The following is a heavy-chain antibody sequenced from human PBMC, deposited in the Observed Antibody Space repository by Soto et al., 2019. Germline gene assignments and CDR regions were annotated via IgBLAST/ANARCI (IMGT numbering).Heavy chain of an antibody. D-gene: IGHD1-26*01. CDR2: IIPIFGTA. V-gene: IGHV1-69*06. Sequence: SVKVSCKASGGTFSSYAISWVRQAPGQRLEWMGGIIPIFGTANYAQKFQGRVTITADKSTSTAYMELSSLRSEDTAVYYCARGGGTTGDAFDIWGQGTMVTVSS. CDR3: ARGGGTTGDAFDI. CDR1: GGTFSSYA. J-gene: IGHJ3*02.